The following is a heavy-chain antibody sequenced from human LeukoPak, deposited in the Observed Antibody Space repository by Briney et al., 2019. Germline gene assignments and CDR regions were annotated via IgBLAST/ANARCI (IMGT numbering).Heavy chain of an antibody. CDR2: VSNSGDGI. J-gene: IGHJ4*02. D-gene: IGHD6-19*01. CDR3: AKGRDGYSGVWFPNLYFDL. CDR1: GFTFSSYA. Sequence: GGSLRLSCAASGFTFSSYAMSWVRQAPGKGLEWVSAVSNSGDGIYYADSVKGRFTISRDNSQNTLSLQMNGLRAEDTALYYCAKGRDGYSGVWFPNLYFDLWGQGTLVTVSS. V-gene: IGHV3-23*01.